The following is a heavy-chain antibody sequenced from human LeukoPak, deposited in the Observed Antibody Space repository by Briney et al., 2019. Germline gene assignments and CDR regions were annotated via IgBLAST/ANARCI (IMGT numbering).Heavy chain of an antibody. CDR2: IYYSGST. V-gene: IGHV4-59*01. Sequence: ASETLSLTYTASGGSISGYYWSWIRQPPNKGLEWIGYIYYSGSTNYNPSLKSRVTISVDTSKNQFSLKLRSVTAADTAVYYCARARMPTIGWIDYWGQGTLVTVSS. CDR3: ARARMPTIGWIDY. J-gene: IGHJ4*02. CDR1: GGSISGYY. D-gene: IGHD5-24*01.